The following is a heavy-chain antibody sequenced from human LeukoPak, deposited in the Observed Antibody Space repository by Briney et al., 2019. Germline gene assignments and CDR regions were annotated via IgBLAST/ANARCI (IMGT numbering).Heavy chain of an antibody. CDR3: TAYDPSDYYGMDV. CDR2: IRSKAYGGTT. Sequence: GGSLRLSCAASGLTFSSYWMTWVRQAPGKGLEWVGFIRSKAYGGTTEFAASVKGRFIISRDDSKSIAYLQMNSLKTEDTAVYYCTAYDPSDYYGMDVWGQGTTVTVS. V-gene: IGHV3-49*04. CDR1: GLTFSSYW. J-gene: IGHJ6*02. D-gene: IGHD5-12*01.